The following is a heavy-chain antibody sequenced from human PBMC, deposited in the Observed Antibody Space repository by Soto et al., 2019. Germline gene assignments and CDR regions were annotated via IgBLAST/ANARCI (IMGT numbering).Heavy chain of an antibody. CDR3: ARSRNLITDDAQVGDFDY. J-gene: IGHJ4*02. CDR1: GFSLTTDGVG. Sequence: QITLKESGPTLVKPTQTLTLTCTFSGFSLTTDGVGVGWVRQPPGEALEWLALIYWDDDERYSPSLKTRLTITKDTSKNQVVLIMTNMDPVDSANYYCARSRNLITDDAQVGDFDYWGQGNLVTVSS. V-gene: IGHV2-5*02. D-gene: IGHD3-10*01. CDR2: IYWDDDE.